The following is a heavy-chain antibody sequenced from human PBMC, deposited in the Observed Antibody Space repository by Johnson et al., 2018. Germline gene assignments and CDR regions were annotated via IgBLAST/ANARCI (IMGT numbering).Heavy chain of an antibody. D-gene: IGHD3-22*01. J-gene: IGHJ6*02. CDR3: ARSPYYYDSSHGMDV. Sequence: EVQLVESGGGLVKPGGSLRLSCAASGFTFSSYSMNWVRQAPGKGLEWVSSISSSSSYIYYADSVKGRFTISRDNAKNSLYLQMNSLRAEDTAVYYCARSPYYYDSSHGMDVWGQGTTVTVSS. V-gene: IGHV3-21*01. CDR1: GFTFSSYS. CDR2: ISSSSSYI.